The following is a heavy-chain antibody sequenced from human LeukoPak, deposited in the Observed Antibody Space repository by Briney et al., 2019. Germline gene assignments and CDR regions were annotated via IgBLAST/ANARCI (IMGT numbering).Heavy chain of an antibody. CDR1: GGSISSYY. CDR2: IYTSGSA. D-gene: IGHD3-10*01. V-gene: IGHV4-4*07. Sequence: PSETLSLTCTVSGGSISSYYWSWIRQPAGKGLEWIGRIYTSGSANYNPSLKSRVTMSVDTSKNQFSLKLSSVTAADTAVYYCARGTGNYYYYYMDVWGKGTTVTVSS. CDR3: ARGTGNYYYYYMDV. J-gene: IGHJ6*03.